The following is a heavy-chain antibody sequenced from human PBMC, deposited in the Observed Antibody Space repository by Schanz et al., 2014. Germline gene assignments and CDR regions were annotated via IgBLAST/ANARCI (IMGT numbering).Heavy chain of an antibody. Sequence: QLQLQESGPGLVKPSETLSLTCTVSGGSISSGESYWGWIRQSPEEGLQYIGSVYFSGTTAYSPSLKGRVTISVDPSKTQFSLMLTSVTAADTAVYFCARHGGYYDVLNSFDIWGQGTLVTVSS. CDR3: ARHGGYYDVLNSFDI. J-gene: IGHJ5*02. D-gene: IGHD3-16*01. CDR2: VYFSGTT. V-gene: IGHV4-39*01. CDR1: GGSISSGESY.